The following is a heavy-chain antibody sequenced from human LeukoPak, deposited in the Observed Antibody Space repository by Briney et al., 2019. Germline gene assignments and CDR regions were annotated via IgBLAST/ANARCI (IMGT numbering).Heavy chain of an antibody. V-gene: IGHV3-23*01. CDR3: AKLGEWEPTASGEIDY. CDR2: ISGSGGTT. Sequence: GGSLRLSCAASGFTFSSYSMNWVRQAPGKGLEWVSAISGSGGTTKYADSVKGRFTISRDNSKNTLYLQMNSLRAEDTAVYYCAKLGEWEPTASGEIDYWGQGTLVTVSS. J-gene: IGHJ4*02. CDR1: GFTFSSYS. D-gene: IGHD1-26*01.